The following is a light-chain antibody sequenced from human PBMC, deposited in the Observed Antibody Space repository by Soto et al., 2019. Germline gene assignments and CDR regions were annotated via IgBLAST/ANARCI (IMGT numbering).Light chain of an antibody. Sequence: QSALTQPASVSGPPGQSITISCTGTSSDVGGYNYVSWYQQLPGKAPKLVIFDVTVRPSGVSNRFSGSKSGNTASLTISGLQAEDEADYYCSSYISSTTPVVFGGGTKVTVL. V-gene: IGLV2-14*03. J-gene: IGLJ2*01. CDR3: SSYISSTTPVV. CDR2: DVT. CDR1: SSDVGGYNY.